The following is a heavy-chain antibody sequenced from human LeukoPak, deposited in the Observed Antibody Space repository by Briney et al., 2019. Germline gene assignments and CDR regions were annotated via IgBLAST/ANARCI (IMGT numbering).Heavy chain of an antibody. Sequence: GGSLRLSCAASGFTFSGSSIHWVRQASGKGLEWVGLIRTKANTYATAYAASVTGRFTISRDNSKNTLYLQMGSLRAEDMAVYYCARGHRLIVGDRHNYFDYWGQGTLVTVSS. D-gene: IGHD1-26*01. CDR2: IRTKANTYAT. J-gene: IGHJ4*02. CDR3: ARGHRLIVGDRHNYFDY. CDR1: GFTFSGSS. V-gene: IGHV3-73*01.